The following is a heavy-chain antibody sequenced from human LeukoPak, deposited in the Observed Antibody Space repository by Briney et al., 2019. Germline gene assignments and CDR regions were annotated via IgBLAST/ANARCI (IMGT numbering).Heavy chain of an antibody. V-gene: IGHV3-48*03. Sequence: GGSLRLSCAASGFTFSSYEMNWVRQAPGKGLEWVSYISSSGSTIYYADSLKGGFTISRDNAKNSLYLQMNSLRAEDTAVYYCARDGDTFNCFDPWGQGTLVTVSS. CDR2: ISSSGSTI. CDR1: GFTFSSYE. D-gene: IGHD3-10*01. J-gene: IGHJ5*02. CDR3: ARDGDTFNCFDP.